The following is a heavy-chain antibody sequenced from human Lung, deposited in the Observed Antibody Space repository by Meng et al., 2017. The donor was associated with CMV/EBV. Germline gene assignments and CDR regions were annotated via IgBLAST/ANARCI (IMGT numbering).Heavy chain of an antibody. D-gene: IGHD5-24*01. CDR2: IYYTGST. Sequence: QGRLQESGPGQVKPSQTLSLTCTVSGGSIGSGGYYWSWIRQHPGMGLEWIGYIYYTGSTFYNPSLKSRVTISVDTSKNQFSLKLIPATAADTAVYYCAREAGRDGYATPKFDYWGQGTLVTVSS. V-gene: IGHV4-31*03. J-gene: IGHJ4*02. CDR1: GGSIGSGGYY. CDR3: AREAGRDGYATPKFDY.